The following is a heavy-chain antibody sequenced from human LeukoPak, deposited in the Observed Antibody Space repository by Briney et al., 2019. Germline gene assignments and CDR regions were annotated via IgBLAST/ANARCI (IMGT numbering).Heavy chain of an antibody. CDR1: GFTFSSYA. CDR3: AKVLGRQWLTPNYYYYGMDV. D-gene: IGHD6-19*01. CDR2: ISGSGGST. Sequence: PGGSLRLSCAASGFTFSSYAMSWVRQAPEKGLEWVSAISGSGGSTYYADSVKGRFTISRDNSKNTLYLQMNSLRAEDTAVYYCAKVLGRQWLTPNYYYYGMDVWGQGTTVTVSS. V-gene: IGHV3-23*01. J-gene: IGHJ6*02.